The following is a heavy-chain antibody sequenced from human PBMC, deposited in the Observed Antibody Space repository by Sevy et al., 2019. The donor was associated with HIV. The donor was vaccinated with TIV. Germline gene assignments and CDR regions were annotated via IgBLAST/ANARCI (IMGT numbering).Heavy chain of an antibody. CDR2: IWNDGINR. J-gene: IGHJ4*02. CDR3: ARDNLLPIMVSMVRGALSYYFDY. Sequence: GGSLRLSCAASGFTFSNYDMHWVRQAPGKGLEWVAVIWNDGINRYYADSVKGRFTISRDNSKNTLYLQMNSLRAEDTAVYYCARDNLLPIMVSMVRGALSYYFDYWGQGTLVTVSS. D-gene: IGHD3-10*01. V-gene: IGHV3-33*01. CDR1: GFTFSNYD.